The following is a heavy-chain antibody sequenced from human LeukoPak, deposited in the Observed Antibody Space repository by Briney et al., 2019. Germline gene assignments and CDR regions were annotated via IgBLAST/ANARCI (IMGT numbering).Heavy chain of an antibody. D-gene: IGHD3-10*01. Sequence: PSETLSLTCAVYGGSFSGYYWSWIRQPPGKGLEWIGEINHSGSTNYNPSLKSRVTISVDTSKNQFSLKLSSVTAADTAVYCCATALTMVRGHWFDPWGQGTLVTVSS. V-gene: IGHV4-34*01. J-gene: IGHJ5*02. CDR1: GGSFSGYY. CDR3: ATALTMVRGHWFDP. CDR2: INHSGST.